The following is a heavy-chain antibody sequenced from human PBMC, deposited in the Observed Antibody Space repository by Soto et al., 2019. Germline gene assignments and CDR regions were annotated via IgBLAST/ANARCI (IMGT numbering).Heavy chain of an antibody. CDR2: ISANNGNT. J-gene: IGHJ4*02. V-gene: IGHV1-18*01. CDR1: GYTFTSYG. Sequence: QVQLVQSGAEVKKPGASVKVSCKASGYTFTSYGFSWVRQAPGQGLEWMGWISANNGNTNYAQKLQGRVTMTPDTSKSKGYMELRRLRSDGTGVYFWGGDPGSYALDYWGQGTLVTVSS. D-gene: IGHD1-26*01. CDR3: GGDPGSYALDY.